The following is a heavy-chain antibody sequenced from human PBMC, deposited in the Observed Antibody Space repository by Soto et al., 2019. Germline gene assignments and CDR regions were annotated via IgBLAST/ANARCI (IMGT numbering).Heavy chain of an antibody. V-gene: IGHV1-69*06. CDR2: IIPIFGTA. CDR3: AREYGDYPFYYFDY. CDR1: GGTFSSYA. J-gene: IGHJ4*02. Sequence: SVKVSCKASGGTFSSYAISWVRQAPGQGLEWMGGIIPIFGTANYAQKFQGRVTITADKSTSTVYMELSSLRSEDTAVYYCAREYGDYPFYYFDYWGQGTLVTVSS. D-gene: IGHD4-17*01.